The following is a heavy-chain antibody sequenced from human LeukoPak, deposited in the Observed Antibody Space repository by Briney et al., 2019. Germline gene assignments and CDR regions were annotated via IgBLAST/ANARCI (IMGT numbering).Heavy chain of an antibody. CDR1: GFTFSSYA. J-gene: IGHJ5*02. CDR2: ISGSGGTT. CDR3: AKDTRYCSGGSCYSGGNWFDP. Sequence: QSGGSLRLSCAASGFTFSSYAMSWVRQAPGKGLEWVSAISGSGGTTYYADPVKGRFTTSRDNSKNTLYLQMNSLRAEDTAVYYCAKDTRYCSGGSCYSGGNWFDPWGQGTLVTVSS. V-gene: IGHV3-23*01. D-gene: IGHD2-15*01.